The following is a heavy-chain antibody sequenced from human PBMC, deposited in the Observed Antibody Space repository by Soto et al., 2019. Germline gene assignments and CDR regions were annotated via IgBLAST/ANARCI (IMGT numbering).Heavy chain of an antibody. J-gene: IGHJ4*02. Sequence: QVQLVESGGGVVQPGRSLRLSCAASGFTFSSYAMHSVRQAPGKGLEWVAVISYDGSNKYYADSVKGRFTISRDNSKNTLYLQMNSLRAEDTAVYYCARAPTTVTTAYYFDYWGQGTLVTVSS. D-gene: IGHD4-17*01. V-gene: IGHV3-30-3*01. CDR2: ISYDGSNK. CDR1: GFTFSSYA. CDR3: ARAPTTVTTAYYFDY.